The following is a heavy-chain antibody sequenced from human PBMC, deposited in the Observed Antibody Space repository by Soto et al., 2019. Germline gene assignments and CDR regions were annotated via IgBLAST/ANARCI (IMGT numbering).Heavy chain of an antibody. J-gene: IGHJ4*02. CDR1: GFTFSSYS. D-gene: IGHD2-2*01. Sequence: GGSLRLSCAASGFTFSSYSMNWVRQAPGKGLEWVSSISSSSSYIYYADSVKGRFTISRDNAKNSLYLQMNSLRAEDTAVYYCARDVVVPAAFDYWGQGTLVTVSS. CDR2: ISSSSSYI. CDR3: ARDVVVPAAFDY. V-gene: IGHV3-21*01.